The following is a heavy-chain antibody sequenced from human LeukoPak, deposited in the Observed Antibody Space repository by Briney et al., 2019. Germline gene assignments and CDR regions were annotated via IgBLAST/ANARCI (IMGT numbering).Heavy chain of an antibody. CDR1: GGSITNYY. CDR3: ARLERGSWATNYFDY. V-gene: IGHV4-59*08. D-gene: IGHD1-26*01. CDR2: IYYSGST. Sequence: PSETLSLTCTVSGGSITNYYWSWIRQPPGKGLEWIGYIYYSGSTNYNPSLKSRVTISVDTSKNQFSLKLSSVTAADTAMYYCARLERGSWATNYFDYWGQGTLVTVSS. J-gene: IGHJ4*02.